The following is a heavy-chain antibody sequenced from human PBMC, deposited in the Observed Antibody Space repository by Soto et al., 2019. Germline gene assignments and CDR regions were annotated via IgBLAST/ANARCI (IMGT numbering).Heavy chain of an antibody. Sequence: SETLSLTCTVSGGSISSYYWSWIRQPPGKGLEWIGYIYYSGSTNYNPSLKSRVTISVDTSKNQFSLKLSSVTAADTAVYYCARLGYCSGGSCYVGWFDPWGQGTLVTVSS. J-gene: IGHJ5*02. CDR2: IYYSGST. D-gene: IGHD2-15*01. CDR1: GGSISSYY. CDR3: ARLGYCSGGSCYVGWFDP. V-gene: IGHV4-59*08.